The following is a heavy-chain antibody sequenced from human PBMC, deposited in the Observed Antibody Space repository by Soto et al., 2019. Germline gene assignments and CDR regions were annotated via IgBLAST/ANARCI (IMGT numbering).Heavy chain of an antibody. D-gene: IGHD2-15*01. CDR2: ISRSGDIT. Sequence: EVQLLESGGALAQPGGSLRLSCAASGSTFSAFCMNWFRQAPGKGLEWVSAISRSGDITYYADSVKGRFTISRDNSKNTLYLEMNSLTGDDTAVYYCAKGGFWVHYGMDVWGQGTTVIVSS. V-gene: IGHV3-23*01. CDR3: AKGGFWVHYGMDV. J-gene: IGHJ6*02. CDR1: GSTFSAFC.